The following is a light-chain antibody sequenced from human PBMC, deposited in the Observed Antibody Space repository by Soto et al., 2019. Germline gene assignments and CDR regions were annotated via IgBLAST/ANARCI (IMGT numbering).Light chain of an antibody. V-gene: IGKV1-5*03. Sequence: DIQMTQSPSTLSSSVGERVTITCRASQSISSWLAWYQQKPGEAPKLLIYRASILESGVPSRFSGSGSGTEFTLTISSLQPDDFATYYCQRYNWYPYTFGQGTKLEIK. CDR2: RAS. CDR3: QRYNWYPYT. CDR1: QSISSW. J-gene: IGKJ2*01.